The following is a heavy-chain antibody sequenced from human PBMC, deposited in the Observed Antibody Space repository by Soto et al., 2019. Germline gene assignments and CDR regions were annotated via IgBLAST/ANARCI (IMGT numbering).Heavy chain of an antibody. CDR1: GGSISSGFYY. V-gene: IGHV4-31*03. CDR3: ARGGFDILTGYYDYWYFDL. J-gene: IGHJ2*01. Sequence: PSETLSLTCTVSGGSISSGFYYWSWIRQQPGKGKEWIGYIYYSGSTYYNPSLKSRVTISVDTSKNQFSLKLSSVTAADTAVYYCARGGFDILTGYYDYWYFDLWGRGTLVTVSS. D-gene: IGHD3-9*01. CDR2: IYYSGST.